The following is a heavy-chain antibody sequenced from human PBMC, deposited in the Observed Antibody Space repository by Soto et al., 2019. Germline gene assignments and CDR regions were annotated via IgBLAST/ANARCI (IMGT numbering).Heavy chain of an antibody. D-gene: IGHD3-22*01. CDR3: ACISYDSRGYHYDC. CDR2: ISAYNGNT. J-gene: IGHJ1*01. CDR1: GYTFTSYG. Sequence: ASVKGSCKAAGYTFTSYGISWVRQAPGQGLEWMGWISAYNGNTNYAQKLQGRVTMTTDTSTSTAYMELSSLRSDDPAVYYCACISYDSRGYHYDCWGQGSSVIVSS. V-gene: IGHV1-18*04.